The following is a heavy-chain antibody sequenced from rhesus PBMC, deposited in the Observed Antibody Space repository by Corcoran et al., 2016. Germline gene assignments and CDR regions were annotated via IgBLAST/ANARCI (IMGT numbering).Heavy chain of an antibody. CDR2: AGNGRECTDSIDSESANT. CDR3: AREYTAYYFDY. V-gene: IGHV4-127*01. J-gene: IGHJ4*01. Sequence: QVQLQESGPGLLKPSETLSLTCAVSGGSISGGYGWGWTRQPPGKGLAGNGRECTDSIDSESANTHYNRTLKSRLTISTATAKIQFSLKLSSVTAADTAVYYCAREYTAYYFDYWGQGVLVTVSS. CDR1: GGSISGGYG. D-gene: IGHD2-39*02.